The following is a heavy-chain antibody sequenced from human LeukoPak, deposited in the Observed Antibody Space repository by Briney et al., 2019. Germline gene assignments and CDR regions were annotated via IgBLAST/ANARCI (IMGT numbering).Heavy chain of an antibody. V-gene: IGHV1-69*04. D-gene: IGHD3-3*01. CDR2: IIPILGIA. CDR3: ARPQLSYYDSLMDV. Sequence: VASVKVSCKASGGTFSSYAISWVRQAPGQGLEWMGRIIPILGIANYAQKFQGRVTITADKSTSTAYMELSSLRSEDTAVYYCARPQLSYYDSLMDVWGQGTTVIVSS. J-gene: IGHJ6*02. CDR1: GGTFSSYA.